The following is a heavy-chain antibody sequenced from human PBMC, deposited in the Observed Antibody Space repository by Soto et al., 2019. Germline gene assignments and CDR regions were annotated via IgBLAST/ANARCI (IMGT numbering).Heavy chain of an antibody. CDR3: ARPRSSSRNYYGMDV. J-gene: IGHJ6*02. V-gene: IGHV5-51*01. D-gene: IGHD6-13*01. CDR1: GYSFTSYW. CDR2: IYPGDSDT. Sequence: PGESLKISCKVSGYSFTSYWIGWVRQMPGKGLEWMGIIYPGDSDTRYSPSFQGQVTISADKSISTAYLQWSSLKASDTAMYYCARPRSSSRNYYGMDVWGQGTTVTVSS.